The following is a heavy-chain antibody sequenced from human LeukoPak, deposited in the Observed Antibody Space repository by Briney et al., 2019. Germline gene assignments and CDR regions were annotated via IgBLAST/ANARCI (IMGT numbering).Heavy chain of an antibody. CDR3: ARVRAGTACYDY. J-gene: IGHJ4*02. CDR2: INANSGGT. Sequence: ASVKVSCKASGYTFTGYYTHWVRQAPGQGLEWMGWINANSGGTNYAQRFQGRVTVTRDTSISTAYMELSRLRSDDTAVYYCARVRAGTACYDYWGQGTLVTVSS. CDR1: GYTFTGYY. D-gene: IGHD2-21*01. V-gene: IGHV1-2*02.